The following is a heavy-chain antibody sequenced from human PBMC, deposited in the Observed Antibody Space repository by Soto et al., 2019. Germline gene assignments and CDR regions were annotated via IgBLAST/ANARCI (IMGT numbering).Heavy chain of an antibody. CDR2: FDPEDGET. D-gene: IGHD3-22*01. Sequence: GASVKVSCKASGYTLTELSMHWVRQAPGKGLEWMGGFDPEDGETIYAQKFQGRVTMTEDTSTDTAYMELSSLRSEDTAVYYCATENSDYYDSSGYYTAFDIWGQGTMVTVSS. CDR1: GYTLTELS. J-gene: IGHJ3*02. V-gene: IGHV1-24*01. CDR3: ATENSDYYDSSGYYTAFDI.